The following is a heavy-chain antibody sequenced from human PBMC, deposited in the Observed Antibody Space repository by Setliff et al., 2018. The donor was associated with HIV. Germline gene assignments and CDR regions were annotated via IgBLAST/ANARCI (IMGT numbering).Heavy chain of an antibody. D-gene: IGHD6-6*01. CDR3: ARDFYSSTSGAVPD. V-gene: IGHV3-33*01. J-gene: IGHJ6*02. Sequence: GGSLRLSCAASGFSFSNYGMHWVRQAPGRGLEWVSIIWYDGSNKFYADSVKGRFTISRDNSKNTLYLQMNNLRVEDTAVYYCARDFYSSTSGAVPDWGQGTAVTVSS. CDR1: GFSFSNYG. CDR2: IWYDGSNK.